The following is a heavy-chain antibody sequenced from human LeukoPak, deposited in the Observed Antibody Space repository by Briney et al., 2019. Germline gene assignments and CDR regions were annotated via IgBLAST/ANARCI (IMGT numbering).Heavy chain of an antibody. CDR3: ARRVTLSDDAFDI. J-gene: IGHJ3*02. V-gene: IGHV5-10-1*01. CDR1: GYSFTSYW. D-gene: IGHD3-16*02. CDR2: IDPSDSYT. Sequence: GESLKISCKGSGYSFTSYWISWVRQMPGKGLEWMGRIDPSDSYTNYSTSFQGHVTISADKSISTAYLQWSSLKASDTAMYYCARRVTLSDDAFDIWGQGTMVTVSS.